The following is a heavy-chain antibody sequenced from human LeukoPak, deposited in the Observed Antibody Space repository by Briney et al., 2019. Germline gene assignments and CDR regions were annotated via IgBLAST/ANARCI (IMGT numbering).Heavy chain of an antibody. D-gene: IGHD6-13*01. Sequence: GGSLRLSCAASGFTFSSYGMHWVRQAPGKGLEWVAVIWYDGSNKYYADSVKGRFTISRDNSKNTLYLQMNSLRAEDTAVYYCAKDVQQLAHYFDYWGQGTLVTVSS. CDR3: AKDVQQLAHYFDY. CDR2: IWYDGSNK. CDR1: GFTFSSYG. V-gene: IGHV3-33*06. J-gene: IGHJ4*02.